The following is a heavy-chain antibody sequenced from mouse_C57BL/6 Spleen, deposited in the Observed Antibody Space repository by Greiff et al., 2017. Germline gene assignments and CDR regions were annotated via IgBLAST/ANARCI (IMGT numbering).Heavy chain of an antibody. J-gene: IGHJ1*03. CDR1: GFTFSSYT. CDR2: ISGGGGNT. V-gene: IGHV5-9*01. CDR3: ARRGYDGSYWYFDV. D-gene: IGHD2-3*01. Sequence: DVMLVESGGGLVKPGGSLKLSCAASGFTFSSYTMSWVRQTPEKRLEWVATISGGGGNTYYPDSVKGRFTISRDNAKNTLYLQMSSLRSEDTALYYCARRGYDGSYWYFDVWGTGTTVTVSS.